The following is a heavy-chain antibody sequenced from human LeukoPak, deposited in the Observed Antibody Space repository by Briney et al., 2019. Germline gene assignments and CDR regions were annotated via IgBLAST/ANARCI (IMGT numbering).Heavy chain of an antibody. CDR2: IYTSGDT. D-gene: IGHD3-10*01. CDR1: GGSVTRGAYS. CDR3: ASGDYGAGSPVMRY. V-gene: IGHV4-61*02. Sequence: SETLSLTCTVSGGSVTRGAYSWTWIRQPVGKGLEWIGRIYTSGDTKHNPSLKSRVTISVGASNNQFSLKLTSVTAADTAVYYCASGDYGAGSPVMRYWGHGTLVIVSS. J-gene: IGHJ4*01.